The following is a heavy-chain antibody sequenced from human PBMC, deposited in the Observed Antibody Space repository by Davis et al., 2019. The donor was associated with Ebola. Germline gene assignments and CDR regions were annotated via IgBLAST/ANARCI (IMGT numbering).Heavy chain of an antibody. D-gene: IGHD3-16*02. V-gene: IGHV3-74*03. CDR1: GFAFRNYW. CDR3: AREGVVIAFGGVIVIRPY. CDR2: ISSDGSYT. J-gene: IGHJ4*02. Sequence: PGGSLRLSCVASGFAFRNYWMHWVRQTPGKGLEWVSRISSDGSYTTHADSVKGRFTISRDNAKNTPYLQMDSLTAEDTAVYYCAREGVVIAFGGVIVIRPYWGQGTLVTVSS.